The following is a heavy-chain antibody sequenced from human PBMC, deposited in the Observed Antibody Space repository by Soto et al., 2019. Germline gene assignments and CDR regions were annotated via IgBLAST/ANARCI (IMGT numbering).Heavy chain of an antibody. J-gene: IGHJ5*02. V-gene: IGHV4-30-4*01. CDR1: GGSISSGDYY. CDR2: IYYSGST. CDR3: AGYCTSTWFDP. D-gene: IGHD2-2*03. Sequence: SETLSLTCTVSGGSISSGDYYWSWIRQPPGKGLEWIGYIYYSGSTYYNPSLKSRVTISVDTSKNQFSLKLSSVTAADTAVYYCAGYCTSTWFDPWGQGTLVTVSS.